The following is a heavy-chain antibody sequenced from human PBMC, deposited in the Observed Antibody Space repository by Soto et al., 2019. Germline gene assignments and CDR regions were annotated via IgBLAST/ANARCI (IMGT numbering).Heavy chain of an antibody. J-gene: IGHJ6*03. D-gene: IGHD6-19*01. CDR1: GGTFSSYA. CDR2: IIPIFGTA. CDR3: ARDLSSVAGSISPAQPMDV. V-gene: IGHV1-69*13. Sequence: GASVKVSCKASGGTFSSYAISWVRQAPGQGLEWMGGIIPIFGTANYAQKFQGRVTITADESTSTAYMELSSLRSEDTAVYYCARDLSSVAGSISPAQPMDVWGKGTTVTVSS.